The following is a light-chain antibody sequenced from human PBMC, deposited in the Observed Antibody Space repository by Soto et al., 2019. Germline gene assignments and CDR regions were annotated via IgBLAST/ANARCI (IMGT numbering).Light chain of an antibody. CDR1: SSYIGAGYD. CDR2: ANT. Sequence: QSVLTQPLSVSGAPGQRVTISCTGSSSYIGAGYDVHWYQQLPGTAPKLLIYANTNRPSGVPDRFSGSKSGTSASLAITGLQAEDEADYYCQSYDDSLGGHVIFGGGTKVTVL. V-gene: IGLV1-40*01. J-gene: IGLJ2*01. CDR3: QSYDDSLGGHVI.